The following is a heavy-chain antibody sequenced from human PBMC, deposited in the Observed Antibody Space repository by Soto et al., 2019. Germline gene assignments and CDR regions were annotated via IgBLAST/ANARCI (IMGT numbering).Heavy chain of an antibody. CDR3: ARRATGGMDV. Sequence: QVQLVQSGAEVKKPGASVKVSCKASGYTFSTYGISWVRQAPGQGLEWMGWINAYNGDTKYTERLQGRVTMTTDTSTSTASMELWSLGSDDTAVYYCARRATGGMDVWGQGTTVTVFS. V-gene: IGHV1-18*01. CDR1: GYTFSTYG. CDR2: INAYNGDT. J-gene: IGHJ6*02. D-gene: IGHD5-12*01.